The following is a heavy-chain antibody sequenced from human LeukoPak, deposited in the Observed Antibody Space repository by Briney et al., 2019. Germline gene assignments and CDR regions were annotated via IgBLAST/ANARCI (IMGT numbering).Heavy chain of an antibody. CDR1: GFTIGTAW. Sequence: GGSLRLSCVSSGFTIGTAWMSWVRQAPGKGLEWLGHIKSEGEGATTDYAAPAKGRFAISRDDSKNMIYLQMSSLKIDDTAIYYCIAHFPYFYGFNVWGKGTTVTVSS. CDR3: IAHFPYFYGFNV. V-gene: IGHV3-15*01. D-gene: IGHD3-3*02. CDR2: IKSEGEGATT. J-gene: IGHJ6*04.